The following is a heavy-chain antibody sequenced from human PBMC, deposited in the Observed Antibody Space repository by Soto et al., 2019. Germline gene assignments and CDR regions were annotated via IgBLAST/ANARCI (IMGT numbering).Heavy chain of an antibody. Sequence: QVQLVQSGAEVKKPGSSVKVSCKASGGTLSSYTFSWVRQAPGQGLEWMGRVIPNLGVTNYAKKFQGRFTIVGDTPTSTAYRELKSLRNENTAFYYCARDKGYCSDTSCQDFDYWGQGTLVTVSS. J-gene: IGHJ4*02. CDR1: GGTLSSYT. V-gene: IGHV1-69*08. D-gene: IGHD2-15*01. CDR3: ARDKGYCSDTSCQDFDY. CDR2: VIPNLGVT.